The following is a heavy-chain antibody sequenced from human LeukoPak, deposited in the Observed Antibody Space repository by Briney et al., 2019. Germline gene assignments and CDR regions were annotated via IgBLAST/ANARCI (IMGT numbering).Heavy chain of an antibody. CDR3: ARVIRGSTIFGVVPPNYFDY. V-gene: IGHV4-34*01. J-gene: IGHJ4*02. CDR2: INHSGST. Sequence: PGGSLRLSCAASGFTFSSYAMHWVRQPPGKGLEWIGEINHSGSTNYNPSLKSRVTISVDTSKNQFSLKLSSVTAADTAVYYCARVIRGSTIFGVVPPNYFDYWGQGTLVTVSS. D-gene: IGHD3-3*01. CDR1: GFTFSSYA.